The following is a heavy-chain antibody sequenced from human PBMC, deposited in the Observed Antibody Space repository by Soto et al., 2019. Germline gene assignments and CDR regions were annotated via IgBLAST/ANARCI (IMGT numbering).Heavy chain of an antibody. J-gene: IGHJ4*02. Sequence: QITLEESGPAVVIPTQTLTLTCTFSGFSLSNSGESVGWIRQPPGKALEWLGLIYWNGIERYNPSLKRRLSITKDTSKNHVLLTVTNMDPVDTATYFCAHGDPLDFHYWGQGTLVTVSP. CDR3: AHGDPLDFHY. CDR2: IYWNGIE. CDR1: GFSLSNSGES. V-gene: IGHV2-5*01. D-gene: IGHD3-10*01.